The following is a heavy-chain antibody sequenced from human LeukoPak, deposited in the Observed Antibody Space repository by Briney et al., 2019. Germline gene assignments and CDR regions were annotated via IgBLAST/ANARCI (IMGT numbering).Heavy chain of an antibody. CDR3: ARGGYHSGGY. V-gene: IGHV1-2*02. CDR2: INPNSGDT. D-gene: IGHD5-12*01. Sequence: GASVKVPCKASGYTFTDYYMHWVRQAPGQGLEWMGWINPNSGDTKYAQKFQGRVTMTRDTSISTAYMELSRLISDDTAVFYCARGGYHSGGYWGQGTLVTISS. J-gene: IGHJ4*02. CDR1: GYTFTDYY.